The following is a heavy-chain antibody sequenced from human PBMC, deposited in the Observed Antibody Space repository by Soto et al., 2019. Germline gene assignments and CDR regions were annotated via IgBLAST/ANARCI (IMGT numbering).Heavy chain of an antibody. D-gene: IGHD2-21*01. CDR2: IYHAGSP. CDR1: GGSVISSSW. V-gene: IGHV4-4*02. J-gene: IGHJ3*01. CDR3: ARGSSFRGDFDV. Sequence: HLQESGPGLVKPSGTLSLTCGVSGGSVISSSWWTWVRQSPEKGLEWIGEIYHAGSPNYNPSFQSRINISLDRSKNTFSLRLTSVTAADAANYYCARGSSFRGDFDVWGQGTTVTVSS.